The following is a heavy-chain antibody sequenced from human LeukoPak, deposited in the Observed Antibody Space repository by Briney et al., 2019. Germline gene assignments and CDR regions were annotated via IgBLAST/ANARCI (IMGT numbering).Heavy chain of an antibody. CDR2: ISSNGGST. D-gene: IGHD5-18*01. Sequence: GGSLRLSCAASGFTFSSYAMHWVRQAPGKGLEYVSAISSNGGSTYYANSVKGRFTISRDNSKNTVYLQMGSLRAEGMAVYYCARASYGYGNNWFDPWGQGTLVTVSS. CDR1: GFTFSSYA. J-gene: IGHJ5*02. CDR3: ARASYGYGNNWFDP. V-gene: IGHV3-64*01.